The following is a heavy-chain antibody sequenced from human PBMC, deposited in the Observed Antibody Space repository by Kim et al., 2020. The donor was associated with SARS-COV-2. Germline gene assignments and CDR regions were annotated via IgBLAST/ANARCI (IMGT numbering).Heavy chain of an antibody. D-gene: IGHD6-6*01. J-gene: IGHJ1*01. CDR2: INHSGST. Sequence: SETLSLTCAVYGGSFSGYYWSWIRQPPGKGLEWIGEINHSGSTNYNPSLKSRVTISVDTSKNQFSLKLSSVTAADMAVYYCARGTAARGEYFQHWGQGTLVTVSS. V-gene: IGHV4-34*01. CDR1: GGSFSGYY. CDR3: ARGTAARGEYFQH.